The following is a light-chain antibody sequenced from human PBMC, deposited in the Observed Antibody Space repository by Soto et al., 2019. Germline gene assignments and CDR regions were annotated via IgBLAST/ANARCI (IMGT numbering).Light chain of an antibody. CDR3: QQRNYWLS. J-gene: IGKJ4*01. Sequence: EIGLTQSPATLSVSPGQIATLSCRASHSVGTNLMWYQQKPGQPPRLLISYASNRATGIPGRFSGGGSGTDFTLTISSLEPEDFAVYYCQQRNYWLSFGGGTKVDIK. CDR2: YAS. CDR1: HSVGTN. V-gene: IGKV3-11*01.